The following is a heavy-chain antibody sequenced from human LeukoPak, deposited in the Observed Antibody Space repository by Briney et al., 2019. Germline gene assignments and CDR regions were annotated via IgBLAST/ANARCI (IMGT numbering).Heavy chain of an antibody. CDR2: ISSSGSTI. V-gene: IGHV3-48*03. J-gene: IGHJ4*02. CDR1: GFTFSSYE. Sequence: PGGSLRLSCAASGFTFSSYEMNWVRQAPGKXXXWVSYISSSGSTIYYADSVKGRFTISRDNAKNSLYLQMNSLRAEDTAVYYCATLWFGYAYWGQGTLVTVSS. D-gene: IGHD3-10*01. CDR3: ATLWFGYAY.